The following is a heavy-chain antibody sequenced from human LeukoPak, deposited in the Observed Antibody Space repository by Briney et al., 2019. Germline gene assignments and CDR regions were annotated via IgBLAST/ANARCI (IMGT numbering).Heavy chain of an antibody. J-gene: IGHJ3*02. Sequence: SETLSLTCSASGGSVRSYSWSWIRQPPGKGPEWIGYIHNSGTTNYKPSLKSRVIISVETTKNQFSLKLSSVTAADTAVYYCARHGGESLVATILHAFDIWGQGTMVTVSS. V-gene: IGHV4-59*08. CDR3: ARHGGESLVATILHAFDI. CDR1: GGSVRSYS. D-gene: IGHD5-24*01. CDR2: IHNSGTT.